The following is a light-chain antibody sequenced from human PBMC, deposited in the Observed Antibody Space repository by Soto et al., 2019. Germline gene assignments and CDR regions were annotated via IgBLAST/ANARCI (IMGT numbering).Light chain of an antibody. Sequence: QSVLTQPASVSGSPGQAIAISCTGTSSEVGGYKYVSWYQQYPGKAPKLMIYDVSNRPSGVSDRFSGSKSGNTASLTISGLKSEDEADYCCSSYTSSSTYVFGTGTKLTVL. J-gene: IGLJ1*01. CDR3: SSYTSSSTYV. CDR2: DVS. CDR1: SSEVGGYKY. V-gene: IGLV2-14*01.